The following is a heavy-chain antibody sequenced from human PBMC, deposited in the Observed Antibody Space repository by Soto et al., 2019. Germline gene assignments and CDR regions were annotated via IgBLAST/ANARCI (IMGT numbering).Heavy chain of an antibody. D-gene: IGHD6-19*01. CDR2: IIPIFGTA. V-gene: IGHV1-69*13. CDR1: GVTFSSYA. J-gene: IGHJ6*02. Sequence: SSVKVSCKASGVTFSSYAISWVRQAPVQVLEWMGGIIPIFGTANYAQKFQGRVTITADESTSTAYMALSSLRSEDTAVYYCAIPSVAGSVEYYYGMDVWGQGPKVTVYS. CDR3: AIPSVAGSVEYYYGMDV.